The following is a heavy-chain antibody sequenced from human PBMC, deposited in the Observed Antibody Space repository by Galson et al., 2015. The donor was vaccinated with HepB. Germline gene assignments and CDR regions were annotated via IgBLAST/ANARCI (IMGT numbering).Heavy chain of an antibody. Sequence: SVKVSCKASGYTFTSYDINWVRQATGQGLEWMGWMNPNSGNTGYAQKFQGRVTMTRNTSISTAYMELSSLRSEDTAVYYCARVGPVPRPFVMRHWCDPGGQGTLVTVSS. D-gene: IGHD2-21*01. CDR2: MNPNSGNT. CDR1: GYTFTSYD. CDR3: ARVGPVPRPFVMRHWCDP. J-gene: IGHJ5*02. V-gene: IGHV1-8*01.